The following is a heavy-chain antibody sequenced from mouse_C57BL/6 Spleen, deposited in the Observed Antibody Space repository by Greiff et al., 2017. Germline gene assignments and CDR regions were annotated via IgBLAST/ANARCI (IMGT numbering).Heavy chain of an antibody. Sequence: VQLQQSGPELVKPGASVKISCKASGYTFTDYYMNWVKQSHGKSLEWIGDINPNNGGTSYNQKFKGKATLTVDKSSSTAYMGLRSLTSEDSAVYYCAREVLITTVVAPYFDYWGQGTTLTVSS. CDR3: AREVLITTVVAPYFDY. V-gene: IGHV1-26*01. J-gene: IGHJ2*01. CDR1: GYTFTDYY. D-gene: IGHD1-1*01. CDR2: INPNNGGT.